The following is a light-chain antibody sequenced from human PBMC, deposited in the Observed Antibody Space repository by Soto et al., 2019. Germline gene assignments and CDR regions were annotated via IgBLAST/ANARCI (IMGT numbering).Light chain of an antibody. CDR2: AAS. J-gene: IGKJ1*01. CDR1: QGIGTD. V-gene: IGKV1-6*01. CDR3: LQNYNYPWT. Sequence: AIQMTQSPSSLSASVGDSISITCRASQGIGTDLGWYQQKPGKAPKLLIYAASRLHTGVPSNFSGSRSGTDFTLTISNLQPDDFATYYCLQNYNYPWTFGQGTKVDI.